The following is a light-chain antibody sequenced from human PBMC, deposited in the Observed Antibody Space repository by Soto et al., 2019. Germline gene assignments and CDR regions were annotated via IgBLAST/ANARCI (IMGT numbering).Light chain of an antibody. CDR1: PSVSSN. J-gene: IGKJ4*01. Sequence: EIVMTQSPATLSVSPGERATLSCSASPSVSSNLAWYQQKPGQAPRLLIYGASTRATGIPARFSGSGSGTEFTLTISSLQSEDFAVYYCQQYNNWPPLTFGGGTKVEIK. CDR2: GAS. V-gene: IGKV3-15*01. CDR3: QQYNNWPPLT.